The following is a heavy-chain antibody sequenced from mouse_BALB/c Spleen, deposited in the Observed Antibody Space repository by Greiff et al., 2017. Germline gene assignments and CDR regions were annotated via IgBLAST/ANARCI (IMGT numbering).Heavy chain of an antibody. CDR2: IWWDDDK. V-gene: IGHV8-8*01. Sequence: QVTLKVSGPGILQPSQTLSLTCSFSGFSLSTSGMGVGWIRQPSGKGLEWLAHIWWDDDKRYNPALKSRLTISKDTSSNQVFLKIASVDTADTATYYCARQANWDVSYYAMDYWGQGTSVTVSS. CDR1: GFSLSTSGMG. CDR3: ARQANWDVSYYAMDY. D-gene: IGHD4-1*01. J-gene: IGHJ4*01.